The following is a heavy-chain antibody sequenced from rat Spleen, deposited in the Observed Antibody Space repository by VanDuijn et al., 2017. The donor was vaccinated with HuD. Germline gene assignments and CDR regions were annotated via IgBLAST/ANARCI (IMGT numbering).Heavy chain of an antibody. D-gene: IGHD1-5*01. Sequence: EVQLVESGGGLVQPGRSLKLSCSASGFTFSDYTMAWVRQAPKKGLEWVAAIVDDGSNTFYRDSVMGRFTISRDDGESTLYLQMNSLRSEDTATYYCVRLYNNHGYWYFDFWGPGTMVTVSS. CDR2: IVDDGSNT. CDR1: GFTFSDYT. J-gene: IGHJ1*01. CDR3: VRLYNNHGYWYFDF. V-gene: IGHV5-17*01.